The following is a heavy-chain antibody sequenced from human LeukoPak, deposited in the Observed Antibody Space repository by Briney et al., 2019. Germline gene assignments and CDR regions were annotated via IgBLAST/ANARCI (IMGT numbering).Heavy chain of an antibody. CDR3: VRSLRSADF. V-gene: IGHV3-74*01. CDR2: ISTDGSQT. Sequence: GGSLRLSCEASGFTFSNYWMHWVRQPPGKGLMWVSQISTDGSQTFYADSVKGRFTISRDNAQNTLFLQMDSLRPEDTAVYYCVRSLRSADFWGQGTLVTVSS. CDR1: GFTFSNYW. J-gene: IGHJ4*02.